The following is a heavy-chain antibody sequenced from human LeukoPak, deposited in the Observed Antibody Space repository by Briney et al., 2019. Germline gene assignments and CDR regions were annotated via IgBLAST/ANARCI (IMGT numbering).Heavy chain of an antibody. CDR1: GFTFSNYY. CDR3: ARGALSGYNTFWVDY. Sequence: PGGSLRLSCAASGFTFSNYYMTWVRQAPGKGLEWLANIKRDGSEKYYVDSVEGRFTISRDNDKNSLYLQMISLRAEDTAVYYCARGALSGYNTFWVDYWGQGTLVTVSS. J-gene: IGHJ4*02. V-gene: IGHV3-7*01. D-gene: IGHD3-22*01. CDR2: IKRDGSEK.